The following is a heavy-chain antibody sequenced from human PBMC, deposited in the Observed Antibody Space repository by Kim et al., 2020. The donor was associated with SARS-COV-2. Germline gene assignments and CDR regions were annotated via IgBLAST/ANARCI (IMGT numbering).Heavy chain of an antibody. J-gene: IGHJ4*01. CDR2: IYSTGDTS. Sequence: GGSLRLSCVASGFTFSRYGMSWVRQAPGKGLEWVSHIYSTGDTSYYADSVKGRFTISRDNSRGTLYLHLSSLRVDDTAVYYCAREAAYNYGFRNPHEYWG. D-gene: IGHD5-18*01. V-gene: IGHV3-23*03. CDR1: GFTFSRYG. CDR3: AREAAYNYGFRNPHEY.